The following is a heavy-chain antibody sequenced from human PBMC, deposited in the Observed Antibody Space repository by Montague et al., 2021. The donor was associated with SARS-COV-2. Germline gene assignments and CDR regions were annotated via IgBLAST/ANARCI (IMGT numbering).Heavy chain of an antibody. CDR2: IYHSGGT. D-gene: IGHD3-10*01. J-gene: IGHJ4*02. CDR3: ARWYYGSGSYPH. CDR1: GYSISSGYY. V-gene: IGHV4-38-2*01. Sequence: SETLSLTCSVSGYSISSGYYWGWIRQPPGKELEWIGNIYHSGGTYYSPSLKSRVTVSVDTSKNQFSLRLSSVTAADTAVYYCARWYYGSGSYPHWGQGTLVTVSS.